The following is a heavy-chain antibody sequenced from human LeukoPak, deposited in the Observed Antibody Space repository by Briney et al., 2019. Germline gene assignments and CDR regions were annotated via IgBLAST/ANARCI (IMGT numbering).Heavy chain of an antibody. Sequence: PSETLSLTCTVSGGSMSRFYCRRMRQPPGKGLEWIGYIYYSGSTNYNPSLKSRVTISVDTSKNQFSLKLTSVTAADTAIYYCAQSLGSGNWIGNRFAPWGQGTLVTVSS. CDR3: AQSLGSGNWIGNRFAP. CDR2: IYYSGST. V-gene: IGHV4-59*08. D-gene: IGHD1-1*01. J-gene: IGHJ5*02. CDR1: GGSMSRFY.